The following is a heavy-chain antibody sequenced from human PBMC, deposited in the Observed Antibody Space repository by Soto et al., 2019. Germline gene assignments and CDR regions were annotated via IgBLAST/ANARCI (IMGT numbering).Heavy chain of an antibody. CDR2: INHSGST. CDR1: GGSFSGYY. CDR3: AREKPYSSSWYHDY. D-gene: IGHD6-13*01. V-gene: IGHV4-34*01. J-gene: IGHJ4*02. Sequence: ETLSLTCAVYGGSFSGYYWSWIRQPPGKGLEWIGEINHSGSTNYNPSLKSRVTISVDTSKNQFSLKLSSVTAADTAVYYCAREKPYSSSWYHDYWGQGTLVTVSS.